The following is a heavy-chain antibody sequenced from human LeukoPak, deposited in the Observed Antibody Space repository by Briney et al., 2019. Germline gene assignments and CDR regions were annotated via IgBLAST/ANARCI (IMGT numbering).Heavy chain of an antibody. CDR1: GFTFSSYS. D-gene: IGHD6-13*01. CDR3: AILPGYSSSWYEVDY. Sequence: GGSLRLSCAASGFTFSSYSMNWVRQAPGKGLDWVSGISGSGGSTYYADSVKGRFTISRDNSKNTLYLQMNSPRAEDTAVYYCAILPGYSSSWYEVDYWGQGTLVTVSS. V-gene: IGHV3-23*01. CDR2: ISGSGGST. J-gene: IGHJ4*02.